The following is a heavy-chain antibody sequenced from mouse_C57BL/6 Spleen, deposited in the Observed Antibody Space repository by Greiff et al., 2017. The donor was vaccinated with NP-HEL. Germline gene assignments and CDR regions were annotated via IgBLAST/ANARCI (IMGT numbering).Heavy chain of an antibody. Sequence: QVQLQQPGAELVRPGSSVKLSCKASGYTFTSYWMDRVKQRPGQGLEWIGNIYPSDSETHYNQKFKDKATLTVDKSSSTAYMQLSSLTSEDSAVYYCASSYCYGSSHWYFDVWGTGTTVTVSS. J-gene: IGHJ1*03. CDR2: IYPSDSET. D-gene: IGHD1-1*01. CDR3: ASSYCYGSSHWYFDV. CDR1: GYTFTSYW. V-gene: IGHV1-61*01.